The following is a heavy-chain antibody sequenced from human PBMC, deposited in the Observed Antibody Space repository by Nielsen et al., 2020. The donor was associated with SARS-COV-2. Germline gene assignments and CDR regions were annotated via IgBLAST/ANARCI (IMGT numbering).Heavy chain of an antibody. D-gene: IGHD2/OR15-2a*01. CDR2: INPNSGGT. J-gene: IGHJ6*02. Sequence: ASVKVSCKASGYTFTGYYMHWVRQAPGQGLEWMGWINPNSGGTNYAQKFQGRVTMTEDTSTSTVYMELSSLRSEDTAVYYCASNSMPRSSMDVWGQGTTVTVSS. CDR1: GYTFTGYY. V-gene: IGHV1-2*02. CDR3: ASNSMPRSSMDV.